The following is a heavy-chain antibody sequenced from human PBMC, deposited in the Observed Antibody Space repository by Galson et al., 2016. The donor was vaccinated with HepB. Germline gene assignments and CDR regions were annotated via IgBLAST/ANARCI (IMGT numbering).Heavy chain of an antibody. D-gene: IGHD3-10*01. CDR2: IYCTGTS. CDR1: GGSISSTSHH. J-gene: IGHJ4*02. CDR3: TRELRSSLDD. Sequence: SETLSLTCTVSGGSISSTSHHWGWIRQPPGKALEWIASIYCTGTSYYSPSLRSRIAISVDTSKNQFSLTLSSATAADTAVYYCTRELRSSLDDWGQGTLVTVSS. V-gene: IGHV4-39*02.